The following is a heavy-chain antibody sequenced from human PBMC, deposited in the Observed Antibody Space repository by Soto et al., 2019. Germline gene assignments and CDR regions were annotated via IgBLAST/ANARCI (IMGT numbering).Heavy chain of an antibody. CDR1: GFIVSDTY. Sequence: EVQLVESGGGLVQPGGSLRLSCTASGFIVSDTYMNWVRQAPGKGLEWVSVISNRGDTHYADSVRGRFSLSRDIADNTLHLQMNNVRVEDTAVYYCAREPRYCRGGSCSITGDAFDIWGQGTMVTVSS. CDR3: AREPRYCRGGSCSITGDAFDI. CDR2: ISNRGDT. J-gene: IGHJ3*02. D-gene: IGHD2-15*01. V-gene: IGHV3-66*01.